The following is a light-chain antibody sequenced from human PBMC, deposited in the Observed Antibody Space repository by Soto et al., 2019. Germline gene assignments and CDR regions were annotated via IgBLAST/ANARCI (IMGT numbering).Light chain of an antibody. J-gene: IGKJ1*01. CDR3: QQYDTYWT. V-gene: IGKV1-5*03. Sequence: DIQMTQSPSTLSVSVGDRVSITCRASQSISNWLAWYQQKPGKAPNLLIYKASSLKSGVPSRFSGSGSGTEFTLTISSLQPDDFATYYCQQYDTYWTFGQGTKVDIK. CDR2: KAS. CDR1: QSISNW.